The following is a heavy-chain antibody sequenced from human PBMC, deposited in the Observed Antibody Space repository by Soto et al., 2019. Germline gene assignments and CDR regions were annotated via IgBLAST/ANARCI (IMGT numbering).Heavy chain of an antibody. CDR1: GLTFSAYG. V-gene: IGHV3-30*18. D-gene: IGHD2-8*01. CDR3: AKASHCNKGRCSLGLIGDRAFDI. J-gene: IGHJ3*02. CDR2: ISYDGSKK. Sequence: PGGSLRLSCEGSGLTFSAYGMHWVRQAPGKGLEWVATISYDGSKKYFGDSVKGRFTISRDNSKSTLYLEMNSLRTEDTAVYYCAKASHCNKGRCSLGLIGDRAFDIWGQGTMVTVSS.